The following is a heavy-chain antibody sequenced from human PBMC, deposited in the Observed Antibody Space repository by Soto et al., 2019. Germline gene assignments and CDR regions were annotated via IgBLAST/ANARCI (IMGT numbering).Heavy chain of an antibody. CDR1: GFTFSSSA. J-gene: IGHJ4*02. CDR3: AKDSRTSAAGVFDY. CDR2: ITGSGDTT. Sequence: GSLRLSCAASGFTFSSSAMNWVRQAPGKGLEWVSAITGSGDTTYYADSVKGRFTISRDNSKNKVFLQMNSLRGEDTALYYCAKDSRTSAAGVFDYWGQGTQVTVSS. V-gene: IGHV3-23*01. D-gene: IGHD6-13*01.